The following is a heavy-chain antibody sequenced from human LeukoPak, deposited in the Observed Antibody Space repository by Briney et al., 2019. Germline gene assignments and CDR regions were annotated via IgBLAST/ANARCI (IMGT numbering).Heavy chain of an antibody. CDR1: GGSISSRSYY. CDR3: ARRESSSWYPLDAFDI. V-gene: IGHV4-39*01. Sequence: SETLSLTCTVSGGSISSRSYYWGWIRQPPGKGLEWIGSIYYSGSTYYNPSLKSRVTISVDTSKNQFSLKLSSVTAADTAVYYCARRESSSWYPLDAFDIWGQGTMVTVSS. J-gene: IGHJ3*02. D-gene: IGHD6-13*01. CDR2: IYYSGST.